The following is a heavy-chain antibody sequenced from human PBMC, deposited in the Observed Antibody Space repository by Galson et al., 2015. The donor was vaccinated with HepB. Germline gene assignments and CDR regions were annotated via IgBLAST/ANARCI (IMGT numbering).Heavy chain of an antibody. CDR2: ISGSSSYT. CDR1: GFTFSIYT. D-gene: IGHD4-17*01. J-gene: IGHJ3*01. CDR3: ARNLDEYGDSHHTFDV. Sequence: SLRLSCAASGFTFSIYTMNWVRQAPGKGLEWVSYISGSSSYTNYAESVKGRFTISRDNAKNSLYLQMNSLTAEDTAVYYCARNLDEYGDSHHTFDVWGQGTMVTVSS. V-gene: IGHV3-21*01.